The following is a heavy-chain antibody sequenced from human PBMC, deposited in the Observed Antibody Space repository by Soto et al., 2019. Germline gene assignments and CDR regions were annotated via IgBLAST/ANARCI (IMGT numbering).Heavy chain of an antibody. D-gene: IGHD6-25*01. CDR3: ARGGVAARKGRWFDP. CDR2: IHYSGST. Sequence: SETLSLTCTVSGGSISSYYWGWTRQPPGKGLEWIGYIHYSGSTNYNPSLRSRVTISVDTPKNQFSLKVNSMTAADTAIYYCARGGVAARKGRWFDPWGQGTLVTVSS. V-gene: IGHV4-59*01. J-gene: IGHJ5*02. CDR1: GGSISSYY.